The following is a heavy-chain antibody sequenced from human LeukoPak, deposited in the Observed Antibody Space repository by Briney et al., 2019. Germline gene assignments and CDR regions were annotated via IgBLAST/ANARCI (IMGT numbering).Heavy chain of an antibody. D-gene: IGHD3-3*01. CDR3: ATDSRKLRFLEWLFGCAFDI. V-gene: IGHV1-46*01. Sequence: ASVKVSCKASGYTFTSYYMHWVRQAPGQGLEWMGIINPSGGSTSYAQKFQGRVTMTEDTSTDTAYMELSSLRSEDTAVYYCATDSRKLRFLEWLFGCAFDIWGQGTMVTVSS. CDR2: INPSGGST. CDR1: GYTFTSYY. J-gene: IGHJ3*02.